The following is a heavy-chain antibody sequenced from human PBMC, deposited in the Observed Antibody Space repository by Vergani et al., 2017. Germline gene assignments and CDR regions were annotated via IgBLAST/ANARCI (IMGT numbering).Heavy chain of an antibody. Sequence: EVQLLESGGGLVQPGGSLRLSCAASGFTFSSYAMSWVRQAPGKGLEWVSAISGSGGSTYYADSVKGRFTISRDNSKNTLYLQMNSLRAEDTAVYYCAKQGGCGWPRDYYYYGMDVWGQGTTVTVSS. CDR1: GFTFSSYA. CDR2: ISGSGGST. V-gene: IGHV3-23*01. CDR3: AKQGGCGWPRDYYYYGMDV. J-gene: IGHJ6*02. D-gene: IGHD6-19*01.